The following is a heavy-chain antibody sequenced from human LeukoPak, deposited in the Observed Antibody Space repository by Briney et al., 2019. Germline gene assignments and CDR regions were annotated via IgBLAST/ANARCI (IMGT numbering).Heavy chain of an antibody. CDR2: VYASGTT. V-gene: IGHV4-4*07. J-gene: IGHJ4*02. D-gene: IGHD1-26*01. CDR1: GASVSTYF. Sequence: PSATLSLTCTVSGASVSTYFWSWIRQPAGKTLEWIGRVYASGTTYYNPSLKSRVTISVDTSKNQFSLKLSSVTAADTAVYYCTYSGSYSINLDYWGQGTLVTVSS. CDR3: TYSGSYSINLDY.